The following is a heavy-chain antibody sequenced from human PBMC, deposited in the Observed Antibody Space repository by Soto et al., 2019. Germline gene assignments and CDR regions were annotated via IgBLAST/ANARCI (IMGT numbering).Heavy chain of an antibody. V-gene: IGHV3-48*04. CDR1: GFTFSASS. D-gene: IGHD2-2*01. J-gene: IGHJ4*02. CDR2: IGASSEVF. CDR3: ARVSCSSTTCKVPFDY. Sequence: SLRLSCAASGFTFSASSMNWFCQAPGKGLEWLSYIGASSEVFYYADSVKGRFSASRDNAKNTLYLQMNSLRAEDTAVYYCARVSCSSTTCKVPFDYWGQGTLVTVSS.